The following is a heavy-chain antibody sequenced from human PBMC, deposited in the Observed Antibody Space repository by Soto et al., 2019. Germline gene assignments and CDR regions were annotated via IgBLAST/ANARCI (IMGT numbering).Heavy chain of an antibody. Sequence: PGGSLRLSCAASAFTFSSSAISWVPQAPGKGLEWVSAVSANGQGIYYADSVRGRFTISRDNSKNTVFLHMDSLSAEDTAVYYCAKDRHYPRDYFHYWGQGTLVTVSS. V-gene: IGHV3-23*01. CDR3: AKDRHYPRDYFHY. D-gene: IGHD3-10*01. CDR1: AFTFSSSA. J-gene: IGHJ4*02. CDR2: VSANGQGI.